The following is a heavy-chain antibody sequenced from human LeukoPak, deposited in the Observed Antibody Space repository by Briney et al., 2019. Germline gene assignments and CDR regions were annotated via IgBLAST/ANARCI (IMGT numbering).Heavy chain of an antibody. CDR1: GFTFSDFW. V-gene: IGHV3-74*01. J-gene: IGHJ4*02. D-gene: IGHD3-3*01. CDR3: ARGIHGRVE. Sequence: GGSLRLSCEASGFTFSDFWMHWVRQAPGKGPAWVSRLNTDGSYTGYADSVKGRFTISGDNANNTLYLHMNSLRAEDTAVYYCARGIHGRVEWGKGTGVSVSS. CDR2: LNTDGSYT.